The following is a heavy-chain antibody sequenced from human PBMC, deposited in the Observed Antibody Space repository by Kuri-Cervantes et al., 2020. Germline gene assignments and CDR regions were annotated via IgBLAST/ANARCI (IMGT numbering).Heavy chain of an antibody. CDR3: AGSYGDYLDPSSWGAFDI. CDR2: ISYDGSNK. CDR1: GFTFSSYG. D-gene: IGHD4-17*01. V-gene: IGHV3-30*03. Sequence: GESLKISCAASGFTFSSYGMHWVRQAPGKGLEWVAVISYDGSNKYYADSVKDRFTISRDNSKNTLYLQMNSLRAEDTAVYYCAGSYGDYLDPSSWGAFDIWGQGTMVTVSS. J-gene: IGHJ3*02.